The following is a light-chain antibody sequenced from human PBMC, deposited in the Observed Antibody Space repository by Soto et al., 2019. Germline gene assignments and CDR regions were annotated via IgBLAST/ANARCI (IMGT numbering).Light chain of an antibody. Sequence: QAVVSQEPSLTVSPGGTVTLTCGSSTGTVTSGHYLYWFQQKPGQAPRTLIYDTVKKHSWTPARFSGSLLGGKAALTLSSGQPEDEADYYCLLSYISPYVFGPGTKVTVL. CDR2: DTV. CDR1: TGTVTSGHY. J-gene: IGLJ1*01. CDR3: LLSYISPYV. V-gene: IGLV7-46*01.